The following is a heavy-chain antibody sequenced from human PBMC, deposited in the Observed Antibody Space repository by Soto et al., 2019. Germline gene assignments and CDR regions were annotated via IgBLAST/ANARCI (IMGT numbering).Heavy chain of an antibody. V-gene: IGHV3-9*01. CDR1: GFTFDDYA. J-gene: IGHJ5*02. CDR3: AKDGARYSYGWGWFDP. D-gene: IGHD5-18*01. Sequence: EVQLVESGGGLVQPGRSLRLSCAASGFTFDDYAMHWVRQAPGKGLEWVSGISWNSGSIGYADSVKGRFTISRDNAKNSLYLQMNSLRAEDTALYYCAKDGARYSYGWGWFDPWGQGTLVTVSS. CDR2: ISWNSGSI.